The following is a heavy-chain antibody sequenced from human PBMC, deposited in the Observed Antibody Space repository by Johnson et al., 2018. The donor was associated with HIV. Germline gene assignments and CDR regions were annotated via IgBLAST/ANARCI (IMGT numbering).Heavy chain of an antibody. V-gene: IGHV3-74*02. CDR3: APWTAI. D-gene: IGHD3/OR15-3a*01. CDR2: INSDGTNT. CDR1: GFTFSSYG. Sequence: VQLVESGGGVVQPGRSVRLSCAASGFTFSSYGMHWVCQAPGKGLVCVSRINSDGTNTTYADSVKGRFTFSRDNAKSTLHVQMNSLRVEDTAVYYCAPWTAIWGQGTMVTVSS. J-gene: IGHJ3*02.